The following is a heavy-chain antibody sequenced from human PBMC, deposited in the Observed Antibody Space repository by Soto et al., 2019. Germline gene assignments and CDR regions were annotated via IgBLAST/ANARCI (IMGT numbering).Heavy chain of an antibody. Sequence: GGSLRLSCAASGFTFSSYALNWVSQAPGKGLEWVAVISYDGSNKYYADSVKGRFTISRDNSKNTLYLKMNSLRAEDTAVYYCAYIGYCSSTSCWTPDAFDIWGQGTMVTVSS. V-gene: IGHV3-30-3*01. J-gene: IGHJ3*02. CDR3: AYIGYCSSTSCWTPDAFDI. CDR1: GFTFSSYA. D-gene: IGHD2-2*01. CDR2: ISYDGSNK.